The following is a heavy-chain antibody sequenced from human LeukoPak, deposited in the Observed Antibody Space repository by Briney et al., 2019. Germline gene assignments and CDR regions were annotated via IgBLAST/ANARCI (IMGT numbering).Heavy chain of an antibody. D-gene: IGHD6-13*01. CDR3: AREVPRSSSWYYYYYYGMDV. CDR2: IYYSGST. Sequence: PSETLSLTCTVSGGSISSYYWSWIRQPPGKGLEWIGYIYYSGSTNYNPSLKSRVTISVDTSKNQFSLKLSPVTAADTAVYYCAREVPRSSSWYYYYYYGMDVWGQGTTVTVSS. V-gene: IGHV4-59*01. J-gene: IGHJ6*02. CDR1: GGSISSYY.